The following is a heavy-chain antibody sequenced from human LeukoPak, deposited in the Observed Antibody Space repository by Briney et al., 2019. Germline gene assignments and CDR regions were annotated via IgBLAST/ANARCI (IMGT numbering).Heavy chain of an antibody. CDR3: ARDPDLVAHSYYYMDF. Sequence: ASVKVSCKASGYTFTRYYMHWVRQAPGQGLEWMGIIDPSGGSTNYAQKFQGRVTMTRDTSTSTVYMELSSLRSEDTAVYYCARDPDLVAHSYYYMDFWGQGTTVTVSS. CDR2: IDPSGGST. D-gene: IGHD5-12*01. J-gene: IGHJ6*03. CDR1: GYTFTRYY. V-gene: IGHV1-46*01.